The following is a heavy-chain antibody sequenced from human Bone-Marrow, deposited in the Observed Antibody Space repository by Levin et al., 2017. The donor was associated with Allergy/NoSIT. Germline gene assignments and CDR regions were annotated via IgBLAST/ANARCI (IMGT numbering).Heavy chain of an antibody. CDR3: ARAGIVGFLNYFDF. V-gene: IGHV4-31*03. D-gene: IGHD1-26*01. J-gene: IGHJ4*02. CDR1: GGSINSGDYY. Sequence: SETLSLTCSVSGGSINSGDYYWNWIRQHPGKGLEWIGFIYNGESTYYNPSLRSRVTISVDTSKNHVSLRLTSLTAADTAVYYCARAGIVGFLNYFDFWGQGTPVTVSS. CDR2: IYNGEST.